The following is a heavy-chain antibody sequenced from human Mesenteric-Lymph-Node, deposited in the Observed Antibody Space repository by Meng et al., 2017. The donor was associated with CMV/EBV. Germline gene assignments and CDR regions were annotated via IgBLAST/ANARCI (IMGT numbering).Heavy chain of an antibody. CDR3: ARESRLTIFGVVIFDP. Sequence: SETLSLTCSVSGGSVNSGNYHWSWIRQPPGKGLEWIGYIHYSGSTNYNPSLKSRLTMSLDTSKNQFSLKVNSVTAADTAVYYCARESRLTIFGVVIFDPWGQGTL. V-gene: IGHV4-61*01. CDR1: GGSVNSGNYH. CDR2: IHYSGST. J-gene: IGHJ5*02. D-gene: IGHD3-3*01.